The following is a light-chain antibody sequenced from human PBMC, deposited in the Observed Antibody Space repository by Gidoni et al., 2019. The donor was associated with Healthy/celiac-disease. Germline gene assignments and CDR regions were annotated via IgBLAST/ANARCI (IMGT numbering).Light chain of an antibody. CDR3: GTWDSSLSVV. Sequence: QSVLTQPPSVSAAPGQKVTISCSGSSPNIGNNYVSWYQQLPGTAPKRLMYDNNKRPSGIPDRFSGSKSGTSATLGITGLQTGDEADYYCGTWDSSLSVVFGGGTKLTVL. CDR2: DNN. CDR1: SPNIGNNY. J-gene: IGLJ3*02. V-gene: IGLV1-51*01.